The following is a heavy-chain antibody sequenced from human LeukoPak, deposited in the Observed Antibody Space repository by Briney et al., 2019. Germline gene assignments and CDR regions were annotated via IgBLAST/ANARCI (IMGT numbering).Heavy chain of an antibody. J-gene: IGHJ2*01. CDR2: FDPEDGET. CDR1: GYTLTELS. Sequence: ASVKVSCKVSGYTLTELSMHWVRQAPGKGLEWMGGFDPEDGETIYAQKFQGRVTMTEDTSTDTAYMELSSLRSEDTAVYYCATVPPRAVTTSGLDWYFDLWGRGTLVTVSS. CDR3: ATVPPRAVTTSGLDWYFDL. D-gene: IGHD4-11*01. V-gene: IGHV1-24*01.